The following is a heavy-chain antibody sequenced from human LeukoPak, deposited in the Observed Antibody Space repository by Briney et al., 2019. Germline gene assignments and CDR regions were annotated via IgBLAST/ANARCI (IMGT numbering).Heavy chain of an antibody. CDR1: GGSFSGYY. J-gene: IGHJ6*03. CDR2: INHSGST. V-gene: IGHV4-34*01. CDR3: ARRNHYFYYLDV. Sequence: SETLSLTCAVYGGSFSGYYWSWIRQPPGKGLEWIGEINHSGSTNYNPSLKSRVTISVDTSKNQFSLKLSSVTAADTAVYYVARRNHYFYYLDVWGKGTTVTVSS.